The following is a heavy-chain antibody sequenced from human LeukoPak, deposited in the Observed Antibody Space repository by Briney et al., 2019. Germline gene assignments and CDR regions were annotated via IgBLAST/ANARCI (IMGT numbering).Heavy chain of an antibody. J-gene: IGHJ4*02. D-gene: IGHD3-22*01. CDR3: ARATHPTYYDSSSYYQDY. CDR1: GFTFSSYW. Sequence: PGGSLRLSCAVSGFTFSSYWMHWVRQAPGKGLVWVSRISSDGSGTSYADSVKGRFTISRDNAKNTLFLQMNSLRAEDTAVYYCARATHPTYYDSSSYYQDYWGQGTLVTVSS. CDR2: ISSDGSGT. V-gene: IGHV3-74*01.